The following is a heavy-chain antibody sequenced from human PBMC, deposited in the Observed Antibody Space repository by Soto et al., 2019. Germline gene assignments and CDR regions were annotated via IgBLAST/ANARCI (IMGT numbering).Heavy chain of an antibody. V-gene: IGHV1-69*06. CDR1: GAGDTFSNYG. CDR2: TIPAFGTA. J-gene: IGHJ4*02. Sequence: QVHLVQSGAEVKSPGSAVKVSCKVSGAGDTFSNYGLNWMRPAPGQGLEWMGGTIPAFGTANYAQKFQGRVTITADTSTTTAYMELSSLISDDTAVYYCWRHDKTALPPLDSWGQGTLVSVSS. CDR3: WRHDKTALPPLDS. D-gene: IGHD1-1*01.